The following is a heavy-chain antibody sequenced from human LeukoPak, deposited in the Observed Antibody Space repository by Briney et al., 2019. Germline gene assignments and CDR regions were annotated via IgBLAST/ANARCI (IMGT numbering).Heavy chain of an antibody. V-gene: IGHV3-7*01. J-gene: IGHJ5*01. CDR3: ARGYGSSWFYS. CDR1: GFIFSSYW. D-gene: IGHD6-13*01. CDR2: IKHDGSEK. Sequence: GGSLRLSCAASGFIFSSYWMSWLRQAPGKGLEWVANIKHDGSEKYYVDSVKGRFTISRDNAQNSLYLQMSSLRAEDTAVYYCARGYGSSWFYSWGQGTLVTVSS.